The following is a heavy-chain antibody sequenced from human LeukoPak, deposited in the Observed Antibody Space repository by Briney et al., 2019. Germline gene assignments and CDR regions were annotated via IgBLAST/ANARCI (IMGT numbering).Heavy chain of an antibody. CDR2: IKTDGSST. Sequence: PGGSLRLSCAASGFTFSSYWKQWVRQAPGKGLVWVSRIKTDGSSTDYADSVKGRFTISRDNAKNTIYLKMNSLRAEDTAVYYCARGVSGTGPDIWGLGTMVTVSS. J-gene: IGHJ3*02. V-gene: IGHV3-74*01. CDR1: GFTFSSYW. D-gene: IGHD5/OR15-5a*01. CDR3: ARGVSGTGPDI.